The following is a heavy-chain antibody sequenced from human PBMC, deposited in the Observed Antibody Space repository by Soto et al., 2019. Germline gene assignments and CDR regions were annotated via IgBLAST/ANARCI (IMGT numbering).Heavy chain of an antibody. Sequence: SETLCLTCTVSGGSISSGGYYWSWIRQHPGKGLEWIGYIYYSGSTYYNPSLKSRVTISVDTSKNQFSLKLSSVTAADTAVYYCARDLYYDISGYPVWDVWGQGTTVTVSS. J-gene: IGHJ6*02. D-gene: IGHD3-22*01. CDR1: GGSISSGGYY. CDR3: ARDLYYDISGYPVWDV. CDR2: IYYSGST. V-gene: IGHV4-31*03.